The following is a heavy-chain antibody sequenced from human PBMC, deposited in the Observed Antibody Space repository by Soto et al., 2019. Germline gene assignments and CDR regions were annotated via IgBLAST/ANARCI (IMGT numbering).Heavy chain of an antibody. Sequence: QVQLVESGGGVVQPGRSLRLSCEASGFTFSSYGMHWVRQAPGKGLEWVAVIWYDGSNKYHADSVKGRFTISRDNSKNPLFLQINSLRAEDTAVYYCARDCAAYISGWYQRGLFDYCGQVTLVTVSS. J-gene: IGHJ4*02. CDR3: ARDCAAYISGWYQRGLFDY. CDR2: IWYDGSNK. V-gene: IGHV3-33*01. D-gene: IGHD6-19*01. CDR1: GFTFSSYG.